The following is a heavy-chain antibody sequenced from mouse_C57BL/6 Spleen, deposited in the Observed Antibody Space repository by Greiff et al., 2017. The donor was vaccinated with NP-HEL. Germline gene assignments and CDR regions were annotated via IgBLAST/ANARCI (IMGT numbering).Heavy chain of an antibody. CDR2: IYPGDGDT. J-gene: IGHJ4*01. V-gene: IGHV1-82*01. D-gene: IGHD1-1*01. Sequence: VQLQQSGPELVKPGASVKISCKASGYAFSSSWMNWVKQRPGKGLEWIGRIYPGDGDTNYNGKFKGKATLTADKSSSTAYMQLSSLTSEDSAVYFCARRELITTVVARDYYAMDYWGQGTSVTVSS. CDR1: GYAFSSSW. CDR3: ARRELITTVVARDYYAMDY.